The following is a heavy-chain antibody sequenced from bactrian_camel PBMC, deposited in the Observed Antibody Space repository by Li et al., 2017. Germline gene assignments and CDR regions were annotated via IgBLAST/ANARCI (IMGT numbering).Heavy chain of an antibody. D-gene: IGHD1*01. CDR3: AAGAYSPCVVNGTSLFQYGS. V-gene: IGHV3S54*01. CDR1: GHVIGYWY. Sequence: HVQLVESGGGSVEAGGSLRLSCEAPGHVIGYWYMGWFRQATGQPREGVAAIYSDGFGTYYKDFAKGRFTISQEVANMTVLLYLQMNRLTFEDTAMYYCAAGAYSPCVVNGTSLFQYGSRGQGTQVTVS. J-gene: IGHJ4*01. CDR2: IYSDGFGT.